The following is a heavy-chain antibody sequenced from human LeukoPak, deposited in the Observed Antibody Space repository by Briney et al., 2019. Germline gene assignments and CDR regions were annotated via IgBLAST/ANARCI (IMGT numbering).Heavy chain of an antibody. CDR1: GFTFTNYA. V-gene: IGHV3-23*01. J-gene: IGHJ4*02. CDR3: AKGSSTTCPCYRDY. D-gene: IGHD2-2*01. CDR2: ITTDGRST. Sequence: GGSLRLSCAASGFTFTNYAMSWVRQAPGKGLEWVSAITTDGRSTYNADSVKGRFTISRDNSKNTLYLQMNSLRAEDTALYYCAKGSSTTCPCYRDYWGQGTLVTVSS.